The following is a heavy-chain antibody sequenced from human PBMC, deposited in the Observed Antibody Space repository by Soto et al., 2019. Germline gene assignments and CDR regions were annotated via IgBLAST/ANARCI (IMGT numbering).Heavy chain of an antibody. V-gene: IGHV1-46*03. CDR1: GYTFTSYY. J-gene: IGHJ4*02. Sequence: GASVKVSCKASGYTFTSYYMHWVRQAPGQGLEWMGIINPSGGSTSYAQKFQGRVTMTRDTSTSTVYMELSSLRSEDTAVYYCARQAIAVAGTRGYFDYWGQGTLVTVSS. CDR3: ARQAIAVAGTRGYFDY. D-gene: IGHD6-19*01. CDR2: INPSGGST.